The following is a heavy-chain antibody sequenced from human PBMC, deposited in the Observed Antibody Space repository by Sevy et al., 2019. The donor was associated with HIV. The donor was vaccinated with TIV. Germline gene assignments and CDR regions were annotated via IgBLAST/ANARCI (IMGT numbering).Heavy chain of an antibody. J-gene: IGHJ4*02. D-gene: IGHD2-2*02. CDR1: GFTFSSSW. Sequence: GGSLRLSCAVSGFTFSSSWMHWVRQAPGKGLVWVSCISSGGSTTNYADSVEGRYTITKENSKNTLYLQVNSLRVDDTAVYYCSSTKGAIPDYWGQRTLVTISS. V-gene: IGHV3-74*01. CDR3: SSTKGAIPDY. CDR2: ISSGGSTT.